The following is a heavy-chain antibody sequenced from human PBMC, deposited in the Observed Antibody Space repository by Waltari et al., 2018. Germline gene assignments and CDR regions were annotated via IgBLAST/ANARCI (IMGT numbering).Heavy chain of an antibody. CDR3: AREVYYDSSGYYYPY. CDR2: INHSGST. CDR1: GGSFSGYY. V-gene: IGHV4-34*01. Sequence: QVQLQQWGAGLLKPSETLSLTCAVYGGSFSGYYWSWIRQPPGKGLEWIGEINHSGSTNYNPSLKSRVTISVDTSKNQFSLKLSSVTAADTAVYYCAREVYYDSSGYYYPYRGQGTLVTVSS. D-gene: IGHD3-22*01. J-gene: IGHJ4*02.